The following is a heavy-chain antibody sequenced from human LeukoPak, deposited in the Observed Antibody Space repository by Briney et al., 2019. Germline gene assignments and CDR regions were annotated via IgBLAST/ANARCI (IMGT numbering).Heavy chain of an antibody. CDR2: INPNSGGT. CDR3: AREGRDGTIFGVVDY. J-gene: IGHJ4*02. D-gene: IGHD3-3*01. CDR1: GYTFTSYY. V-gene: IGHV1-2*06. Sequence: ASVKVSCKASGYTFTSYYMHWVRQAPGQGLEWMGRINPNSGGTNYAQKFQGRVTMTRDTSISTAYMELSRLRSDDTAVYYCAREGRDGTIFGVVDYWGQGTLVTVSS.